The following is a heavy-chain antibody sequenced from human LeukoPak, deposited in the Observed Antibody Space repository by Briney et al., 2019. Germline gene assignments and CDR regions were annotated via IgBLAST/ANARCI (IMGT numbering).Heavy chain of an antibody. CDR1: GGSISSYY. CDR3: ARGLAAAYDYNWLDP. Sequence: PSETLSLTCTVSGGSISSYYWSWIRQPAGKGLEWTGRIYTSGSTNYNPSLKSRVTMSVDTSKNQFSLKLSSVTAADTAVYFCARGLAAAYDYNWLDPWGQGILVTVSS. CDR2: IYTSGST. J-gene: IGHJ5*02. V-gene: IGHV4-4*07. D-gene: IGHD5-12*01.